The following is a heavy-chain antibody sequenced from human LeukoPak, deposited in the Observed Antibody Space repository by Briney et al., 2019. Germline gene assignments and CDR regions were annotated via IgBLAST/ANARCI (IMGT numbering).Heavy chain of an antibody. J-gene: IGHJ4*02. CDR3: ASSCSGGSCSTPTRLDY. Sequence: SETLSLTCAVYGGSFSGYYWSWIRQPPGKGLEWIGEINHSGSTNYNPSLKSRATISVDTSKNQFSLKLSSVTAADTAVYYCASSCSGGSCSTPTRLDYWGQGTLVTVSS. CDR2: INHSGST. CDR1: GGSFSGYY. V-gene: IGHV4-34*01. D-gene: IGHD2-15*01.